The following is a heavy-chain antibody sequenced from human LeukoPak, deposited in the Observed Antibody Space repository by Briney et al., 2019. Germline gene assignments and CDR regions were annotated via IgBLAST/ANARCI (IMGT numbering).Heavy chain of an antibody. CDR2: INDNGGRT. V-gene: IGHV3-64D*09. CDR3: VKDVGGSYAFDY. D-gene: IGHD1-26*01. CDR1: GFTFGDYA. J-gene: IGHJ4*02. Sequence: GGSLRLSCTTSGFTFGDYAMHWVRQAPGKGLEYVSGINDNGGRTHYGDSVKGRFSISRDNSKNTLHLQMSTLRAEDTALYYCVKDVGGSYAFDYWGQGILVTVAS.